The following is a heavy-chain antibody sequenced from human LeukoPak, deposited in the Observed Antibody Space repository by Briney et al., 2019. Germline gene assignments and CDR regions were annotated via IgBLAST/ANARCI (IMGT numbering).Heavy chain of an antibody. CDR3: ATGNVVCSSTSCSPRRYYGMDV. J-gene: IGHJ6*04. V-gene: IGHV4-34*01. CDR1: GGSFSGYY. Sequence: SETLSLTCAVSGGSFSGYYWSWIRQPPGKGLEWIGEIKHSGSTNYNPSLKSAATISVATSKNHFSLKLGSVTAADTAVYYWATGNVVCSSTSCSPRRYYGMDVWGKGTTVTVSS. CDR2: IKHSGST. D-gene: IGHD2-2*01.